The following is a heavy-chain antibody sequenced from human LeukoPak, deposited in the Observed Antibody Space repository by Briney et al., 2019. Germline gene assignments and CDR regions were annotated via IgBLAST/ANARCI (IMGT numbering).Heavy chain of an antibody. CDR2: IYTSGST. V-gene: IGHV4-59*10. CDR3: ARALSYSKPPDYYYYYMDV. CDR1: GGSFSGYY. J-gene: IGHJ6*03. Sequence: SETLSLTCAVYGGSFSGYYWSWIRQPAGKGLEWIGRIYTSGSTNCNPSLKSRVTISIDTSKNQFSLKLTSVTAADTAVYYCARALSYSKPPDYYYYYMDVWGKGTTVTVSS. D-gene: IGHD4-11*01.